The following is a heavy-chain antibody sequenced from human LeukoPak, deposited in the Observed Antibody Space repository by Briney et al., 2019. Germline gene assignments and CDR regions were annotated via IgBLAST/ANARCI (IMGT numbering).Heavy chain of an antibody. V-gene: IGHV3-30*18. Sequence: PGGSLRLSCAASGFTFSSYGMHWVRQAPGKGLEWVAVISYDGSNKYYADSVKGRFTISRDNSKNTLYLQMNSLRAEDTAVYYCAKGIDSGYDTLDYWGQGTLVTVSS. CDR3: AKGIDSGYDTLDY. D-gene: IGHD5-12*01. J-gene: IGHJ4*02. CDR2: ISYDGSNK. CDR1: GFTFSSYG.